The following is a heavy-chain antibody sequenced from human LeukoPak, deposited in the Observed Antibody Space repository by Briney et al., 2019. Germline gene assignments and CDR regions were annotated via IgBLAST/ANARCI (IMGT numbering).Heavy chain of an antibody. D-gene: IGHD6-19*01. CDR3: ARDRVQSSAGWSFWFDP. CDR1: GYTFTGNY. Sequence: ASVMVSCKASGYTFTGNYIHWVRQAPGQGLEWLGWINPNSGGTNYAQKFQGRVTMTRDTSISTAYMDLSTLRSDDPAVYYCARDRVQSSAGWSFWFDPWGQGTLVTVSS. CDR2: INPNSGGT. V-gene: IGHV1-2*02. J-gene: IGHJ5*02.